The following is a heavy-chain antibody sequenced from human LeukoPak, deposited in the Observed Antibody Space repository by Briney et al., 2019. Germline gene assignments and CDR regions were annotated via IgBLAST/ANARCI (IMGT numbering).Heavy chain of an antibody. CDR3: ARDLGFGELIGFDY. CDR2: ISAYNGNT. CDR1: GYTFTSYG. Sequence: ASVKVSCKASGYTFTSYGISWVRQAPGQGLEWMGWISAYNGNTNYAQKLQGRVTMTIDTSTSTAYMELRSLRSDDTAVYYCARDLGFGELIGFDYWGQGTLVTVSS. D-gene: IGHD3-10*01. V-gene: IGHV1-18*01. J-gene: IGHJ4*02.